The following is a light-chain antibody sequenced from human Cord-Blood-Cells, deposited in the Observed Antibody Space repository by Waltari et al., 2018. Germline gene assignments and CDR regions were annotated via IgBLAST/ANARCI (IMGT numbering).Light chain of an antibody. Sequence: EILLTHSPGTLSLSQRERATLSCRASQSVSSSYLAWYQQKPGQAPRLLIYGASSRATGIPDRFSGSGSGTDFTLTISRLEPEDFAVYYCQQYGSSMYTFGQGTKLEIK. CDR1: QSVSSSY. CDR2: GAS. CDR3: QQYGSSMYT. J-gene: IGKJ2*01. V-gene: IGKV3-20*01.